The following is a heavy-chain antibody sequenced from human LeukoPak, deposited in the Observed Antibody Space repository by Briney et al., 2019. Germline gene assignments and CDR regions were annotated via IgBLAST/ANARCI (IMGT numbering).Heavy chain of an antibody. CDR1: GYTFTGYY. J-gene: IGHJ5*02. Sequence: ASVKASCKASGYTFTGYYMHWVRQAPGQGLEWMGWINPNSGGTNYAQKFQGRVTMTRDTSISTAYMELSRLRSDDTAVYYCARLDYYGSKGGWFDPWGQGTLVTVSS. D-gene: IGHD3-10*01. CDR3: ARLDYYGSKGGWFDP. V-gene: IGHV1-2*02. CDR2: INPNSGGT.